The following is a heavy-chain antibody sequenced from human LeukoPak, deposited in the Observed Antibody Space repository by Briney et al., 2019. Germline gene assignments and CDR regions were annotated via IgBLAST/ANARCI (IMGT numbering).Heavy chain of an antibody. J-gene: IGHJ6*03. CDR1: GFTFSSYS. CDR2: ISSSSSYI. V-gene: IGHV3-21*01. CDR3: AREDSGSSYYYYYYMDV. Sequence: PGGSLRLSCAASGFTFSSYSMNWVRQAPGKGLEWVSSISSSSSYIYYADSVKGRFTISRDNAKNSLYLQMNSLRAEDTAVYYCAREDSGSSYYYYYYMDVWGKGTTVTVSS. D-gene: IGHD1-26*01.